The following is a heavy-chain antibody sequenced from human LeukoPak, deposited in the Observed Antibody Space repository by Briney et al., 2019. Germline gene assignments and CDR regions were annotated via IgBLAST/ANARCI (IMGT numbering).Heavy chain of an antibody. CDR1: GFTFSRYG. CDR2: ISYDGKNK. V-gene: IGHV3-30*03. CDR3: ARGANGMDV. J-gene: IGHJ6*02. Sequence: GGALRLSCEASGFTFSRYGMHWVRQAPGKGLEWVSAISYDGKNKFDADSVKGRFTISRDNSKHTLYLQMNSLRVEDTAVYYCARGANGMDVWGQGTTVIVSS.